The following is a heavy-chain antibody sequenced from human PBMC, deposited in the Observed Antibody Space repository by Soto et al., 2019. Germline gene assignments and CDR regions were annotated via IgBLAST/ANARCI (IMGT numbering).Heavy chain of an antibody. D-gene: IGHD6-19*01. CDR2: IYTSGST. J-gene: IGHJ4*02. CDR1: GGSISSYY. V-gene: IGHV4-4*07. CDR3: VRSGYSSGWYTAFDS. Sequence: SETLSLTCTVSGGSISSYYWSWIRQPAGKGLEWIGRIYTSGSTNYNPSLKSRVTMSVDTSKDQFSLNLNSVTAADTAMYYCVRSGYSSGWYTAFDSWSQGMLVTVPS.